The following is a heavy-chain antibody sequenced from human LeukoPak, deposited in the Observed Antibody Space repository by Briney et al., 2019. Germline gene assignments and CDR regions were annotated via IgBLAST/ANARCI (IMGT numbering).Heavy chain of an antibody. CDR3: ARHGSSYSFDY. J-gene: IGHJ4*02. D-gene: IGHD6-13*01. CDR1: GVSIGSYY. CDR2: IDYSGNT. V-gene: IGHV4-59*08. Sequence: SETLSLTCTVSGVSIGSYYWSWIRRPPGKGLEWIGYIDYSGNTNPHASLKSRVTISIDTSKNQFSLKLSPLTAADTAVYYCARHGSSYSFDYWGQGTLVTVSS.